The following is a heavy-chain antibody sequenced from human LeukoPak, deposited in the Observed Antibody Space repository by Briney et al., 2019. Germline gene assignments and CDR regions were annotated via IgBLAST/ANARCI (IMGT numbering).Heavy chain of an antibody. CDR2: ISYDGSNK. D-gene: IGHD7-27*01. V-gene: IGHV3-30*18. CDR3: AKDLGSPLSLNYYYYGMDV. CDR1: GFTFSSYG. J-gene: IGHJ6*02. Sequence: GRSLRLSRAASGFTFSSYGMHWVRQAPGKGLEWVAVISYDGSNKYYADSVKGRFTISRDNSKNTLYLQMNSLRAEDTAVYYCAKDLGSPLSLNYYYYGMDVWGQGTTVTVSS.